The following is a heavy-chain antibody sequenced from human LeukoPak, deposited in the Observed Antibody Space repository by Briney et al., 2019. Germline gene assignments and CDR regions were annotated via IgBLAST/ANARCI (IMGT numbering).Heavy chain of an antibody. CDR3: ATDHTYYYDSSGSNDY. V-gene: IGHV1-18*01. D-gene: IGHD3-22*01. CDR1: GYTFTSYG. Sequence: GASVNVSCKASGYTFTSYGISWVRQAPGQGREWMGWISAYNGNTNYAQKLQGRVTMTTDTSTSTAYMELRSLRSDDTAVYYCATDHTYYYDSSGSNDYWGQGTLVTVSS. J-gene: IGHJ4*02. CDR2: ISAYNGNT.